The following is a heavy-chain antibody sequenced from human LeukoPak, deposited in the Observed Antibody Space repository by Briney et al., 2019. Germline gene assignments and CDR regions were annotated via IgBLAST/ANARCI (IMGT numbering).Heavy chain of an antibody. J-gene: IGHJ4*02. Sequence: PGGSLRLSCAASGFTFSIYWVTWARQAPGKGLEWVANIKQDGSEKYYVDSVKGRFTISRDNAMNSLYFQMNSLRPEDTAVYYCARFSGYSYGGWFDYWGQGTLVTVSS. CDR1: GFTFSIYW. CDR2: IKQDGSEK. D-gene: IGHD5-18*01. CDR3: ARFSGYSYGGWFDY. V-gene: IGHV3-7*01.